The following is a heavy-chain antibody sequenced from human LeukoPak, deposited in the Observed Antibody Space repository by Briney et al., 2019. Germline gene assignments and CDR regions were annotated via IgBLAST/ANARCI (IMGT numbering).Heavy chain of an antibody. J-gene: IGHJ3*02. Sequence: SETLSLTCSVSGDSISSYYWTWIRQTPGKGLEWIAYIHYNGNTKSNPSLKSRVTISLDTSKNQFSLKLSSVTAADTAVYYCARMAYYYDSSGYYLRFDAFDIWGQGTMVTVSS. V-gene: IGHV4-59*08. CDR2: IHYNGNT. CDR3: ARMAYYYDSSGYYLRFDAFDI. D-gene: IGHD3-22*01. CDR1: GDSISSYY.